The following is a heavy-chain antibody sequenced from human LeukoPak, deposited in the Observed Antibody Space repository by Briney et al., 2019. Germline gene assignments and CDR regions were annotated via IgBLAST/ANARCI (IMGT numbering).Heavy chain of an antibody. V-gene: IGHV3-23*01. CDR3: AKWGDFDILTGYYVSDF. J-gene: IGHJ4*02. Sequence: GGSLRLSCVASGFTFSNYATSWVRQAPGKRLEGVSAVTGSGGSTYYADSVKGRFTISRDNSRNTLFLQMNSLRAEDTAIYYCAKWGDFDILTGYYVSDFWGQGTLVTVSS. CDR1: GFTFSNYA. D-gene: IGHD3-9*01. CDR2: VTGSGGST.